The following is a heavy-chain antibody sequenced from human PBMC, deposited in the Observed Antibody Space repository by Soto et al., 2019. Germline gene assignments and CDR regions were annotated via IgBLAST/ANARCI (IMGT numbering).Heavy chain of an antibody. CDR2: IYYSGST. CDR1: GGSISSSSYY. V-gene: IGHV4-39*07. CDR3: ARSKGAAAGKYYFDY. J-gene: IGHJ4*02. D-gene: IGHD6-13*01. Sequence: SETLSLTCTVSGGSISSSSYYWGWIRQPPGKGLEWIGCIYYSGSTYYNPSLKSRVTISVDTSKNQFSLKLSSVTAADTAVYYCARSKGAAAGKYYFDYWGQGTLVTVSS.